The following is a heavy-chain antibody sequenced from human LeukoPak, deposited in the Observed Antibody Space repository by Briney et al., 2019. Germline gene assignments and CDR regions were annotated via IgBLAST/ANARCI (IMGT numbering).Heavy chain of an antibody. J-gene: IGHJ6*03. Sequence: PGWSLRLSCAASGFTFSSYSMIWVRQAPGKGLEWVSVITNSGSGAYPAASVLGRFTISRDNSKNTLYLQMNSLRAEDTAVYYCAKCPGVHCYYMDVWGKGTTVTVSS. CDR1: GFTFSSYS. CDR3: AKCPGVHCYYMDV. D-gene: IGHD2-8*01. CDR2: ITNSGSGA. V-gene: IGHV3-23*05.